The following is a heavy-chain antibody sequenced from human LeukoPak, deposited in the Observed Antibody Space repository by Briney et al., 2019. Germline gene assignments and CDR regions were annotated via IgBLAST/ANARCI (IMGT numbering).Heavy chain of an antibody. J-gene: IGHJ4*02. D-gene: IGHD3-16*01. CDR3: AKVRAPLWGKDY. Sequence: GGSLRLSCAASGFTFSTYWMHWVRQAPGKGLEWVSGVSGSGGSTYYADSVKGRFTISRDNSKNTLYLQMNSLRAEDTAVYYCAKVRAPLWGKDYWGQGTLVTVSS. V-gene: IGHV3-23*01. CDR1: GFTFSTYW. CDR2: VSGSGGST.